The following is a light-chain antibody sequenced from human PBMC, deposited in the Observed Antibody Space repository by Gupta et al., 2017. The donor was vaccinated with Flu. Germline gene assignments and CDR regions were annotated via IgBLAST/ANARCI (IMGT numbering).Light chain of an antibody. CDR2: SNN. Sequence: QSVLTQPPSASGTPGQRVTISCSGSSPNIGSNNVSCYHQHPGTTPKLLIFSNNQRRSAVPDRCSGSKSGTTAALPTSGVQSEEEADYYCAASDDSRNAWVFGGGTKLTVL. CDR1: SPNIGSNN. CDR3: AASDDSRNAWV. J-gene: IGLJ3*02. V-gene: IGLV1-44*01.